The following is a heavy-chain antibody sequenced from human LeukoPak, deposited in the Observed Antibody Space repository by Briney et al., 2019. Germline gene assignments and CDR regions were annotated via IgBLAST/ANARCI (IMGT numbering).Heavy chain of an antibody. V-gene: IGHV3-48*01. CDR1: GFTFSSYS. Sequence: GGSLRLSCAASGFTFSSYSMNWVRQAPGKGLEWVSYISSSSSTIYYADSVKGRFTISRDNSKNTLYLQMNSLRGEDTAVYYCAKDRLQGGYSGYDYYYYGMDVWGQGTTVTVSS. CDR3: AKDRLQGGYSGYDYYYYGMDV. D-gene: IGHD5-12*01. CDR2: ISSSSSTI. J-gene: IGHJ6*02.